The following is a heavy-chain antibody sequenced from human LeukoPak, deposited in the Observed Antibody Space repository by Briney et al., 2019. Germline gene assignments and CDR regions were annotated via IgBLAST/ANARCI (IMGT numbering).Heavy chain of an antibody. Sequence: GASVKVSCKASGGTFSSYAISWVRQAPGQGLEWMGGIIPIFGTANYAQKFQGRVTITADKSTSTAYMELSSLRSEDTAVYYCARDKTEYYDFWSGYRDAFDIWGQGTMVTVSS. CDR3: ARDKTEYYDFWSGYRDAFDI. J-gene: IGHJ3*02. V-gene: IGHV1-69*06. CDR1: GGTFSSYA. D-gene: IGHD3-3*01. CDR2: IIPIFGTA.